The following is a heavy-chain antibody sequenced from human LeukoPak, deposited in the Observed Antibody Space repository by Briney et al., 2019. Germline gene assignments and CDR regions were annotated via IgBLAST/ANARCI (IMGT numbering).Heavy chain of an antibody. D-gene: IGHD3-3*01. CDR3: ARDTSTTYYDFWSGYQAGGFDY. J-gene: IGHJ4*02. CDR1: GGSISRYY. V-gene: IGHV4-4*07. CDR2: IYTSGST. Sequence: SETLSLTCTVSGGSISRYYWSWIRQPAGKGLEWIGRIYTSGSTNYNPSLKSRVTMSVDTSKNQFSLKLSSVTAADTAVYYCARDTSTTYYDFWSGYQAGGFDYWGQGTLVTVSS.